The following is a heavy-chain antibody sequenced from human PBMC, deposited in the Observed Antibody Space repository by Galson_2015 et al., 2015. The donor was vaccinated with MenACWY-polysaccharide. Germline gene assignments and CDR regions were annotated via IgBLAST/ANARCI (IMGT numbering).Heavy chain of an antibody. CDR1: GFTLSGSA. D-gene: IGHD3-16*01. CDR2: IRSKAKDYAT. V-gene: IGHV3-73*01. CDR3: TRQGDVIDY. Sequence: PLRISCETSGFTLSGSAIHWVRQASGKGQEWVGYIRSKAKDYATAYAESVKRRFPISRDESKNTAYLQMDSLKTEDTADYYCTRQGDVIDYWGQGTLVTVSS. J-gene: IGHJ4*02.